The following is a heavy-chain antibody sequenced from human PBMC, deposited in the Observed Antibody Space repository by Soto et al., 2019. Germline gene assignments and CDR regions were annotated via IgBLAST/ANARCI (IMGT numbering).Heavy chain of an antibody. CDR2: INRSGAT. CDR1: GGSFSGYF. Sequence: QVHLQQWGAGLLKPSETLSLTCGVNGGSFSGYFWSWIRQPPGKGLEWIGEINRSGATNYNPSLKSRISLSVDASKNQISLNLSSVTAADTAVYYCARGLIPAAAGKKRSWYLDLWGRGTLVTVSS. J-gene: IGHJ2*01. D-gene: IGHD6-13*01. V-gene: IGHV4-34*01. CDR3: ARGLIPAAAGKKRSWYLDL.